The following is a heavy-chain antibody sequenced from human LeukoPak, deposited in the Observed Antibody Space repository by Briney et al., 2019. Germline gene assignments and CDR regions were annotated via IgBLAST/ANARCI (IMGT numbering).Heavy chain of an antibody. CDR3: AIHPSDSSGYFSY. J-gene: IGHJ4*02. V-gene: IGHV7-4-1*02. D-gene: IGHD3-22*01. CDR2: IDTKTGDP. Sequence: ASVKVSCKASGYTFSSCAINWVRQAPGQGLEYMGWIDTKTGDPTYAQGFTGRFVFSLDTSVSTAYLQISSLKAEDTAVYYCAIHPSDSSGYFSYWGQGALVTVSS. CDR1: GYTFSSCA.